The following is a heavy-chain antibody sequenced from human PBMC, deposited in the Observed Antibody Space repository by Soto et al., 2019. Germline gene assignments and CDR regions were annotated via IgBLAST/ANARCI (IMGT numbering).Heavy chain of an antibody. Sequence: SETLSLTCTVSGGSISSYYWSWIRQPPGKGLEWIGYIYYSGSTNYNPSLKSRVTISVDTSKNQFSLKLSSVTAADTAVYYCARYLYYDFWSGYSTYYFDYWGQGTLVTVSS. D-gene: IGHD3-3*01. CDR3: ARYLYYDFWSGYSTYYFDY. V-gene: IGHV4-59*01. CDR2: IYYSGST. J-gene: IGHJ4*02. CDR1: GGSISSYY.